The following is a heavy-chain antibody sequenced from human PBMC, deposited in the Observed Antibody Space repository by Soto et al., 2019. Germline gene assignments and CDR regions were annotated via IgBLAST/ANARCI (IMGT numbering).Heavy chain of an antibody. D-gene: IGHD5-12*01. Sequence: PGGALRLSCAASGFTFSSYWMSWVRQAPGKGLEWVANIKQDGSEKYYVDFVKGRFTTSRDNAKNSLYLQMNSLRAEDTAVYYCARDSSGYEPIFDYWGQGTLVTVSS. CDR3: ARDSSGYEPIFDY. J-gene: IGHJ4*02. V-gene: IGHV3-7*01. CDR2: IKQDGSEK. CDR1: GFTFSSYW.